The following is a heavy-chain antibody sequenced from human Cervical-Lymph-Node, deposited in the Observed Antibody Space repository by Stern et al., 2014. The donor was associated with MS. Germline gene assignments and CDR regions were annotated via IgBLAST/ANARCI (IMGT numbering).Heavy chain of an antibody. CDR1: GYTFTGYY. Sequence: DQLVESGAEVKKPGASVKVSCKASGYTFTGYYMHWVRQAPGQGLEWMGWINPNSGGTNYAQKFQGRVTMTRDTSISTAYMELSRLRSDDTAVYYCARDSYSSSSSRFDYWGQGTLVTVSS. CDR3: ARDSYSSSSSRFDY. D-gene: IGHD6-6*01. J-gene: IGHJ4*02. CDR2: INPNSGGT. V-gene: IGHV1-2*02.